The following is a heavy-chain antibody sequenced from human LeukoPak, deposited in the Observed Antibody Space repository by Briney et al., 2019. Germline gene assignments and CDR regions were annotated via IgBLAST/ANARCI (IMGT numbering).Heavy chain of an antibody. V-gene: IGHV3-7*01. CDR1: GFTFSNYW. CDR3: ARGFGSSIPYSYYYYLDV. D-gene: IGHD6-6*01. Sequence: PGGSLRLSCAASGFTFSNYWMSWVRQAPGKGLEWVANIKQDGSEKYYADSVKGRFTISRDNAKNSLYLQMNSLRAEDDTAVYYCARGFGSSIPYSYYYYLDVWGKGTTVTVSS. CDR2: IKQDGSEK. J-gene: IGHJ6*03.